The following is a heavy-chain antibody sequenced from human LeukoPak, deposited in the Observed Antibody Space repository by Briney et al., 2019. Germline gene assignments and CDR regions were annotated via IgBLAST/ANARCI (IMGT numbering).Heavy chain of an antibody. CDR3: ATGDYDILTDNWFDP. V-gene: IGHV3-11*01. Sequence: GGSLRLSCAASGFTFSDYYMSWIRQAPGKGLEWVSYISSSGSTIYYADSVKGRFTISRGNAKNSLYLQMNSLRAEDTAVYYCATGDYDILTDNWFDPWGQGTMVTVSS. CDR1: GFTFSDYY. J-gene: IGHJ5*02. D-gene: IGHD3-9*01. CDR2: ISSSGSTI.